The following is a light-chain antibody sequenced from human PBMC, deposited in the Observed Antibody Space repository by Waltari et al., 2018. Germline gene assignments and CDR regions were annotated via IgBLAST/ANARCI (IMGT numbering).Light chain of an antibody. CDR3: QQYGSSVMYT. Sequence: EIVLTQSPGTLSLSPGERATLHCRASPSLTKNYLVWYQQKPCQSPRLLIYGASNRAAGIPDRFSGSGSGTDFTLTISRLEPEDSAVYYCQQYGSSVMYTFGQGTKLEIK. CDR1: PSLTKNY. CDR2: GAS. V-gene: IGKV3-20*01. J-gene: IGKJ2*01.